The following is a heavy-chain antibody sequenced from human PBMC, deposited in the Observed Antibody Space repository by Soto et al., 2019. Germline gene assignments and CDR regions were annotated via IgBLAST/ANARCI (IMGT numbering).Heavy chain of an antibody. V-gene: IGHV3-48*02. Sequence: EVQLVESGGGLVQPGGSLRLSCAASGFTFSRYSMNWVRQAPGKGLEWVSYISSSGSTIYYADSVRGRFTISRDNAKNSLYLQMNSLRDEDTAVYYCSRAGYRSVDYWGQGTLVTVSS. D-gene: IGHD3-3*01. J-gene: IGHJ4*02. CDR3: SRAGYRSVDY. CDR1: GFTFSRYS. CDR2: ISSSGSTI.